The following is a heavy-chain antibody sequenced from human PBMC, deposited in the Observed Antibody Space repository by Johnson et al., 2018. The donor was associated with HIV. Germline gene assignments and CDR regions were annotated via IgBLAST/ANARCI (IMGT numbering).Heavy chain of an antibody. CDR3: ARDQYSRYWVGGGDAFDI. Sequence: QVQLVESGGGVVRPGGSLRLSCAASGFTFSDYYMSWIRQAPGKGLEWVSYISSSSSTTYYADSVKGRFNISRDNAKNSLYLQMNSLRAEDTAVYYCARDQYSRYWVGGGDAFDIWGQGTMVTVSS. J-gene: IGHJ3*02. CDR1: GFTFSDYY. CDR2: ISSSSSTT. D-gene: IGHD6-13*01. V-gene: IGHV3-11*04.